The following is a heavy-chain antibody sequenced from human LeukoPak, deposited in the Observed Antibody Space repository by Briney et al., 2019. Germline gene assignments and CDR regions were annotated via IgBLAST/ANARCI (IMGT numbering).Heavy chain of an antibody. J-gene: IGHJ6*02. CDR1: GGSISSGGYY. Sequence: SETLSLTCTVSGGSISSGGYYWSWIRQHPGKGLEWIGYIYYSGSTNNNPSLKSRVTMSVDTSKNQFSLNLSSVTAADTAVYYCARKGQWLVSGSYYYGMDVWGQGTTVTVSS. CDR3: ARKGQWLVSGSYYYGMDV. CDR2: IYYSGST. V-gene: IGHV4-61*08. D-gene: IGHD6-19*01.